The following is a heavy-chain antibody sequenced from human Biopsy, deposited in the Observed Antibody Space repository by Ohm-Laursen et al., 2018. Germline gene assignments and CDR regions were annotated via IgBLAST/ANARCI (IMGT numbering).Heavy chain of an antibody. CDR2: IFYSGIT. J-gene: IGHJ5*02. CDR1: GGSVSSNVAY. Sequence: PGTLSLTCTVSGGSVSSNVAYWAWIRQPPGKGLESIGSIFYSGITYYNPSLQSRFAISVDTSTNQFPLKVSSVTAADTALYYCARHPTGFWFDPWGHGTLVTVSS. V-gene: IGHV4-39*01. CDR3: ARHPTGFWFDP.